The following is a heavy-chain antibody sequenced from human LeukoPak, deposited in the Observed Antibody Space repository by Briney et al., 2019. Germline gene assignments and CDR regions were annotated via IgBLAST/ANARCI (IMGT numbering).Heavy chain of an antibody. CDR1: GGSISSGGYY. Sequence: SETLSLTCTVSGGSISSGGYYWSWIRQHPGKGLESIGYIYYSGSTNYNPSLKSRVTISVDTSKNQFSLKLSSVTAADTAVYYCARYSYGRGTFDYWGQGTLVTVSS. D-gene: IGHD5-18*01. V-gene: IGHV4-61*08. J-gene: IGHJ4*02. CDR2: IYYSGST. CDR3: ARYSYGRGTFDY.